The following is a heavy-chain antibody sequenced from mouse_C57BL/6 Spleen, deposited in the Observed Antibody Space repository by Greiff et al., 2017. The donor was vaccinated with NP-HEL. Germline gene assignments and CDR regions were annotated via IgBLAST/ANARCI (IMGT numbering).Heavy chain of an antibody. J-gene: IGHJ2*01. D-gene: IGHD1-1*01. CDR3: ARFYGSKDY. Sequence: VKLQESGAELVKPGASVKLSCKASGYTFTSYWMQWVKQRPGQGLEWIGEIEPSDSYTNYNQKFKGKATLTVDTSSSTAYMQLSSLTSEDSAVYYCARFYGSKDYWGQGTTLTVSS. CDR1: GYTFTSYW. V-gene: IGHV1-50*01. CDR2: IEPSDSYT.